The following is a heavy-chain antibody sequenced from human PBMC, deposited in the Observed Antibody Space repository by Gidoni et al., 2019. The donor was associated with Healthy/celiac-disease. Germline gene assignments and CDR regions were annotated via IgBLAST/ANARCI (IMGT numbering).Heavy chain of an antibody. CDR2: TYYRSKWYN. CDR3: ARDLSEFAGGYYYYYGMDV. V-gene: IGHV6-1*01. CDR1: GDSVSSNSAA. Sequence: QVQLQQSGPGLVKPSQTLSLTCAISGDSVSSNSAAWNWIRQSPSRGLEWLGRTYYRSKWYNDYAVSVKSRITINPDTSKNQFSLQLNSVTPEDTAVYYCARDLSEFAGGYYYYYGMDVWGQGTTVTVSS. J-gene: IGHJ6*02. D-gene: IGHD3-10*01.